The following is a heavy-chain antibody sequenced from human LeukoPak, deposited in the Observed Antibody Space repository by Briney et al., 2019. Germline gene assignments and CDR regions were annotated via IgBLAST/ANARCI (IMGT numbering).Heavy chain of an antibody. D-gene: IGHD6-6*01. CDR3: ARDRGYSSSSRGYFQH. Sequence: GGSLRLSCAASGFTFSSYAMHWVRQAPGKGLEWVAVISYDGSNKYYADSVKGRFTVSRDNSKNTLYLQTNSLRAEDTAVYYCARDRGYSSSSRGYFQHWGQGTLVTVSS. CDR2: ISYDGSNK. J-gene: IGHJ1*01. CDR1: GFTFSSYA. V-gene: IGHV3-30-3*01.